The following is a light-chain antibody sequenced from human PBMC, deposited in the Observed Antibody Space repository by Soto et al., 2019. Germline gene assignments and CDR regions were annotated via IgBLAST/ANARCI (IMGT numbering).Light chain of an antibody. J-gene: IGKJ4*01. CDR2: DAS. Sequence: AIQLTQSPSSLSASVGDRVTITCRASQSISSALAWYQQNPGKAPKLLIYDASSLESGVPSRFSGSGSGTDFTLTISSRQPEDFATYYCQQFNSYPLTFGGGTNVEIK. V-gene: IGKV1-13*02. CDR3: QQFNSYPLT. CDR1: QSISSA.